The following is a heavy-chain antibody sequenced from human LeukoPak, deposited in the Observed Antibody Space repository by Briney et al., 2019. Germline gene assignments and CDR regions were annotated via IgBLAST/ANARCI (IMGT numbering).Heavy chain of an antibody. V-gene: IGHV1-18*01. J-gene: IGHJ6*03. CDR3: ARHGWIFGVVITYYYYYMDV. Sequence: ASVKVSCKASGYSFVLYGISWVRQAPGQGPEWMGWISTANGNTKYAQQFQDRVTMTTDTSTTTAYMELRSLRSDDTAVYYCARHGWIFGVVITYYYYYMDVWGKGTTVTVSS. CDR1: GYSFVLYG. CDR2: ISTANGNT. D-gene: IGHD3-3*01.